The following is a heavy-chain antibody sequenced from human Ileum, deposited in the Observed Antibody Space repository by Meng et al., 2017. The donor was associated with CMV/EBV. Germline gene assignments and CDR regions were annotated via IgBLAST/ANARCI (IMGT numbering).Heavy chain of an antibody. CDR3: ARVKPKSGNYYNAFDY. CDR1: GGSFSGYY. Sequence: GSLRLSCAVYGGSFSGYYWTWIRQPPGKGLEWIGEIIHSGITNANPSLKSRVTISMDTSKNQFSLKLSSVTAADTAVYYCARVKPKSGNYYNAFDYWGQGTLVTVSS. D-gene: IGHD3-10*01. CDR2: IIHSGIT. V-gene: IGHV4-34*12. J-gene: IGHJ4*02.